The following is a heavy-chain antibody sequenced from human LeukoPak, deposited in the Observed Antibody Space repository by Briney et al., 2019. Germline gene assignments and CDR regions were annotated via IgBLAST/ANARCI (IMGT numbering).Heavy chain of an antibody. V-gene: IGHV5-51*01. CDR1: GYSFTSYW. J-gene: IGHJ4*02. Sequence: GESLKISCKGSGYSFTSYWIGWVRQMPGKGLEWMGIIYPGDSDTRYSPSFQGQVAISADKSISTAYLQWSSLKASDTAMYYCARRSGGLGATVEYFDNWGQGTLVTVSS. D-gene: IGHD1-26*01. CDR2: IYPGDSDT. CDR3: ARRSGGLGATVEYFDN.